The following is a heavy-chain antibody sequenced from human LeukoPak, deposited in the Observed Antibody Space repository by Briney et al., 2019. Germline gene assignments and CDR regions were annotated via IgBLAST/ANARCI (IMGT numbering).Heavy chain of an antibody. CDR3: ARRGYSYGHRGNNWFDP. D-gene: IGHD5-18*01. J-gene: IGHJ5*02. V-gene: IGHV4-34*01. CDR2: INHSGST. CDR1: GGSFSGYY. Sequence: SETLSLTCTVYGGSFSGYYWSWIRQPPGKGLEWIGEINHSGSTNYNPSLKSRVTISVDTSKNQFSLKRNSVTAADTALYYCARRGYSYGHRGNNWFDPWGQGTLVTVSS.